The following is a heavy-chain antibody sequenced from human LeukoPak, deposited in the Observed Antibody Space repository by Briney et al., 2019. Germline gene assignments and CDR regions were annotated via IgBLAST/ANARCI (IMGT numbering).Heavy chain of an antibody. D-gene: IGHD7-27*01. CDR2: IYYSGGT. Sequence: SETLSLTCTVSGGSISSGDYYWSWIRQPPGKGLEWIGYIYYSGGTYYNPSLKSRVTISVDTSKNQFSLKLSSVTAADTAVYYCARVIGTGDDAFDIWGQGTMVTVSS. CDR3: ARVIGTGDDAFDI. J-gene: IGHJ3*02. CDR1: GGSISSGDYY. V-gene: IGHV4-30-4*08.